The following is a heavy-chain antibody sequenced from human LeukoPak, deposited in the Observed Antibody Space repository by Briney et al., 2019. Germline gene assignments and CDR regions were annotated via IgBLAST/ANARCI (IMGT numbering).Heavy chain of an antibody. CDR2: ISHSGST. Sequence: SETLSLTCAVYGGSFSGYYWSWIRQPPGKGLEWIGEISHSGSTNYNPSLKSRVTISVDTSKNQFSLKLSSVTAADTAVYYCARWDIVVVPAARARFDPWGQGTLVTVSS. CDR3: ARWDIVVVPAARARFDP. V-gene: IGHV4-34*01. J-gene: IGHJ5*02. CDR1: GGSFSGYY. D-gene: IGHD2-2*01.